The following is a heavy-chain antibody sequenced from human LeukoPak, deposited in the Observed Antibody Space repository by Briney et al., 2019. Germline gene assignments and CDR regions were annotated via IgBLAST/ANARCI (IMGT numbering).Heavy chain of an antibody. CDR1: GCTFTGHY. Sequence: ASVKVSCKASGCTFTGHYMHWVRQAPGQGLEWMGWINPNSGGTNYAQKFQGRVTMTRDTSISTAYMELSRLTSDDTAVYYCARASITIFGVVSPLDYWGQGTLVTVSS. CDR2: INPNSGGT. J-gene: IGHJ4*02. CDR3: ARASITIFGVVSPLDY. V-gene: IGHV1-2*02. D-gene: IGHD3-3*01.